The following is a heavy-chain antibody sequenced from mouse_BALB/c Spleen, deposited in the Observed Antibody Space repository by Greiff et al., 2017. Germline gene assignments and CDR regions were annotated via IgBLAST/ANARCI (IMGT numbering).Heavy chain of an antibody. CDR2: IYPGDGNT. V-gene: IGHV1-84*02. D-gene: IGHD2-3*01. J-gene: IGHJ1*01. Sequence: VQLQQSGPELVKPGASVKLSCKASGYTFTDYYINWVKQKPGQGLEWIGWIYPGDGNTKYNEKFKGKATLTVDTSSSTAYMQLSSLTSEDTAVYFCARWLLRFPYWYFDVWGAGTTVTVSA. CDR3: ARWLLRFPYWYFDV. CDR1: GYTFTDYY.